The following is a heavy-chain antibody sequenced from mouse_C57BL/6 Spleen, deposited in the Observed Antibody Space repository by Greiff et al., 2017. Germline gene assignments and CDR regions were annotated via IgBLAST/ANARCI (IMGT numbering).Heavy chain of an antibody. J-gene: IGHJ3*01. CDR2: IYPSDSET. D-gene: IGHD3-2*02. V-gene: IGHV1-61*01. CDR3: VSSGYGFAY. Sequence: VQLQQPGAELVRPGSSVKLSCKASGYTFTSSWMAWVKQRPGQGLEWIWNIYPSDSETHYNQKFKGKATLTVDKSSSTAYMQLSSLTSEDSAVYYGVSSGYGFAYWGQGTLVTVSA. CDR1: GYTFTSSW.